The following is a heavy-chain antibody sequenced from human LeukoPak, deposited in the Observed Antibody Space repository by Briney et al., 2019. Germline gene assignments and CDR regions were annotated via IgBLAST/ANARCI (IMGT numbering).Heavy chain of an antibody. J-gene: IGHJ4*02. Sequence: GGSLRLSCAASGFTFSSYEMNWVRQAPGKGLEWVSYISSSGSTIYYADSVKGRFTISRDNAKNSLYLQMNSLRAEDTAVYYCARDLWGTDYYDSSGYTPYDYWGQGTLVTVSS. CDR3: ARDLWGTDYYDSSGYTPYDY. CDR2: ISSSGSTI. D-gene: IGHD3-22*01. CDR1: GFTFSSYE. V-gene: IGHV3-48*03.